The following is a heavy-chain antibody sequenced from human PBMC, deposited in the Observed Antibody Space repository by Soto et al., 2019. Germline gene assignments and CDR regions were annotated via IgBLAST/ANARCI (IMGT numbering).Heavy chain of an antibody. CDR3: ARGQLPTLSLPFRGVAFDY. CDR2: INHSGST. Sequence: SETLSLTCAVYGGSFSGYYWSWIRQPPGKGLEWIGEINHSGSTNYNPSLKSRVTISVDTSKNQFSLKLSSVTAADTAVYYCARGQLPTLSLPFRGVAFDYWGQGTLVTVSS. V-gene: IGHV4-34*01. D-gene: IGHD3-10*01. CDR1: GGSFSGYY. J-gene: IGHJ4*02.